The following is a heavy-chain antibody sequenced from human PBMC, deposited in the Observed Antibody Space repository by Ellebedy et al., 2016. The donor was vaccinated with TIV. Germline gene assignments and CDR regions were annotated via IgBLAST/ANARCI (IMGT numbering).Heavy chain of an antibody. CDR2: ISGSSDYI. D-gene: IGHD3-22*01. CDR3: ARDPGESSGYHRKFDY. CDR1: GFTFSSYN. J-gene: IGHJ4*02. Sequence: GESLKISCAASGFTFSSYNMNWVRQAPGKGPEWVSSISGSSDYIYYADSVKGRFTISRDNAKKSLYLQMNSLRAEDTAVYYCARDPGESSGYHRKFDYWGQGTLVTVSS. V-gene: IGHV3-21*01.